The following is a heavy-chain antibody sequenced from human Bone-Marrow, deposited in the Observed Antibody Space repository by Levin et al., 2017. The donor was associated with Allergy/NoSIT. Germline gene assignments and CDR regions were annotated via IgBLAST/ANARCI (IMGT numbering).Heavy chain of an antibody. J-gene: IGHJ4*02. CDR2: IGADNVNT. V-gene: IGHV1-18*01. Sequence: ASVKVSCKTSGYTFIDYGMSWARQAPGQGLEWVGWIGADNVNTNYAERFQGRVTMTTDTSTTTAYMELRNLSSDDTAVYYCARVREWLIRGLDYWGQGTLVTVSS. D-gene: IGHD6-19*01. CDR3: ARVREWLIRGLDY. CDR1: GYTFIDYG.